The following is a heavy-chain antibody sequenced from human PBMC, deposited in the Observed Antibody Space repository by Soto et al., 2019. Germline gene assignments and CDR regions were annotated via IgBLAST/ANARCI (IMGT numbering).Heavy chain of an antibody. V-gene: IGHV4-39*01. Sequence: SETLSLTCTVSGGSISSRTYYWGWIRQPPGKGLEWTGSIYYSGSTYYNPSLKSRVTISVDTSKNQFSLKLSSVTAADTAVYYCARIVYSGYDQGHYIDYWGQGTLVTVSS. CDR2: IYYSGST. CDR3: ARIVYSGYDQGHYIDY. D-gene: IGHD5-12*01. CDR1: GGSISSRTYY. J-gene: IGHJ4*02.